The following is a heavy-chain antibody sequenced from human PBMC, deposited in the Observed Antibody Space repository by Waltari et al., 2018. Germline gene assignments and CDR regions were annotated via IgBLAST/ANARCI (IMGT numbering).Heavy chain of an antibody. CDR3: AKDLNNWNDGDAFDI. Sequence: QVQLVESGGGVVQPGGSLRLSCAASGFTFSSYGMHWVRQAPGKGLEWVAFIRYDGSNKYYADSVKGRLTSSRDNSKNTLYLQMNSLRAEDTAVYYCAKDLNNWNDGDAFDIWGQGTMVTVSS. CDR1: GFTFSSYG. CDR2: IRYDGSNK. D-gene: IGHD1-20*01. J-gene: IGHJ3*02. V-gene: IGHV3-30*02.